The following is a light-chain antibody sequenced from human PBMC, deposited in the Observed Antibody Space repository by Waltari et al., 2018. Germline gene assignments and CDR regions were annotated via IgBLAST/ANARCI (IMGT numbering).Light chain of an antibody. J-gene: IGLJ1*01. V-gene: IGLV2-14*03. Sequence: QSALTQPASVSGSPGQSITISCTGSSNDGRECDQVSWYQQHPGNAPKLMIYDVRKRPSGVSIRFSGSKSGNTASLTISGLQAEDEADYYCSSYTTSSTLFGTGTKVTVL. CDR3: SSYTTSSTL. CDR1: SNDGRECDQ. CDR2: DVR.